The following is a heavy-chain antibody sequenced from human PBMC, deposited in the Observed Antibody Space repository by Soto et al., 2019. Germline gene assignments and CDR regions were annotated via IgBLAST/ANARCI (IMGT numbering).Heavy chain of an antibody. CDR1: GLSFDTYA. V-gene: IGHV3-23*01. CDR2: ISGSGGNI. D-gene: IGHD3-22*01. J-gene: IGHJ4*02. CDR3: ARDGGPGVITFDF. Sequence: EVQLLESGGGWVKPGGSLRLSCVVSGLSFDTYAMSWVRQAPGKGLEWVSVISGSGGNIWYADSVKDRFTISRDNSKNTLYLQMSSLRVEVTAVYYCARDGGPGVITFDFWGQGTLVTVSS.